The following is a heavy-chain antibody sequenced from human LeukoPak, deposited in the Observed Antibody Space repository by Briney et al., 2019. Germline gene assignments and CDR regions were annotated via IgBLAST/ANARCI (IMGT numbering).Heavy chain of an antibody. D-gene: IGHD6-13*01. CDR1: GFTFSSYW. CDR3: ARVGSIAAAGTPDY. V-gene: IGHV3-7*02. Sequence: GGSLRLSCAASGFTFSSYWMSWVRQAPGKGLEWVATIKQDGSQKEYVDSVKGRFTISRDNAKNSLSLQVNSLRADDSAVYYCARVGSIAAAGTPDYWGQGTLVTVSS. CDR2: IKQDGSQK. J-gene: IGHJ4*02.